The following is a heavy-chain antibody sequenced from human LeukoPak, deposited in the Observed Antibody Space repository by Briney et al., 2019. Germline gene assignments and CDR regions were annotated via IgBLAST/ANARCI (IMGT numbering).Heavy chain of an antibody. Sequence: SGGSLRLSCAASGFTFGDYYMTWLRQAPGKGLQWVSYISISGTTIFYADSVKGRFTISRDNAKNSLYLQMNSLRAEDTAVYYCARTVVGWSDIYYYYMDVWGKGTTVTISS. J-gene: IGHJ6*03. CDR3: ARTVVGWSDIYYYYMDV. V-gene: IGHV3-11*01. D-gene: IGHD4-23*01. CDR2: ISISGTTI. CDR1: GFTFGDYY.